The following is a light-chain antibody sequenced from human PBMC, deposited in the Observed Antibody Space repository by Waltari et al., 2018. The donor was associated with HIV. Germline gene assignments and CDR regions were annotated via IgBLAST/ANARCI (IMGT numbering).Light chain of an antibody. CDR3: SSYTSDSTLM. Sequence: QSALTQPASVSGYPGQSVTISCTGTSSDVGAYNYVSWYQHHPGTAPKLMIYEVSNRPSGVSNRFSASKSGNTASLTISGLQTEDEADYYCSSYTSDSTLMFGGGTKLTVL. V-gene: IGLV2-14*01. CDR2: EVS. CDR1: SSDVGAYNY. J-gene: IGLJ3*02.